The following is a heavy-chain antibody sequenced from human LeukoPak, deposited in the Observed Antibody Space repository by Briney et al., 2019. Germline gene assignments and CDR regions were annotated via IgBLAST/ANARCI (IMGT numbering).Heavy chain of an antibody. CDR2: INPSGGST. D-gene: IGHD2-21*02. Sequence: GASVKVSCKASGYTFTSYYMHWVRQAPGQGLEWMGIINPSGGSTSYAQKFQGRVTMTRDMSTSTVYMELSSLRSEDTAVYYCARDSVLGVAYCGGDCYRYFDYWGQGTLVTVSS. J-gene: IGHJ4*02. V-gene: IGHV1-46*01. CDR1: GYTFTSYY. CDR3: ARDSVLGVAYCGGDCYRYFDY.